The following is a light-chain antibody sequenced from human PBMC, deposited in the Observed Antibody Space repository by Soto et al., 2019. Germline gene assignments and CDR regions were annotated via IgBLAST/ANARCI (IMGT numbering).Light chain of an antibody. CDR3: QQYNNWPLT. CDR2: GAS. CDR1: QSVSSSY. V-gene: IGKV3-20*01. J-gene: IGKJ4*01. Sequence: EIVLTQSPGTLSLSPGERATLSCRASQSVSSSYLAWYQQKPGQAPRLIIYGASSRATGIPDRFSGSGSGTEFTLTISSLQSEDFAVYYCQQYNNWPLTFGGGTKVDIK.